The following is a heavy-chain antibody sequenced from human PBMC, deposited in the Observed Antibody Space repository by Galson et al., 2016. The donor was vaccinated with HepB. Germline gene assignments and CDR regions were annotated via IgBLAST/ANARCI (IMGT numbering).Heavy chain of an antibody. J-gene: IGHJ1*01. V-gene: IGHV4-59*13. CDR1: GGSISGYY. D-gene: IGHD1-7*01. CDR3: AAGYNWDF. Sequence: ETLSLTCTVSGGSISGYYCAWIRQPPGKGLEWIGYIYYSGNTNYNPSLKSRVTISADTSKNQFSLNLSSVTAADTAVYYCAAGYNWDFWGPGTLVSVS. CDR2: IYYSGNT.